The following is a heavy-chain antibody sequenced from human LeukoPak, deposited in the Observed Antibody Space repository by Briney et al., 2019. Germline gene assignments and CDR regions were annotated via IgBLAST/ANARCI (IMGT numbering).Heavy chain of an antibody. CDR1: GFTFSSYS. CDR2: ISSSSSYI. D-gene: IGHD6-13*01. Sequence: KSGGSLRLSCAASGFTFSSYSMNWVRQAPGKGLEWVSSISSSSSYIYYADSVKGRFTISRDNAKNSLYLQMNSLRAEDTAVYYCAREGLVASRSYSSTGYWGQGTLVTVSS. CDR3: AREGLVASRSYSSTGY. V-gene: IGHV3-21*04. J-gene: IGHJ4*02.